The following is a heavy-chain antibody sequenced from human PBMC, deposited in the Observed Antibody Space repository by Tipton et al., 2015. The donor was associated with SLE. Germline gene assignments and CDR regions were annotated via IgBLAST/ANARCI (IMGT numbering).Heavy chain of an antibody. CDR2: VYYSGTT. J-gene: IGHJ5*02. D-gene: IGHD2-2*01. Sequence: TLSLTCTVSGGSISSYYWGWIRQPPGKGLEWIGSVYYSGTTYYNPSLKSRVTISVDTSKNQFSLRLSSVTAADTAVYYCARYCGSATCLGFWFSWGQGTLVTVSS. V-gene: IGHV4-39*07. CDR3: ARYCGSATCLGFWFS. CDR1: GGSISSYY.